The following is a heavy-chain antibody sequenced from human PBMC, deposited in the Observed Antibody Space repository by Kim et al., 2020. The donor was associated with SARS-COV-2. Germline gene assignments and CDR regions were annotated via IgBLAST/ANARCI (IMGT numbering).Heavy chain of an antibody. D-gene: IGHD3-22*01. Sequence: GGSLRLSCAASGLTFSSYELNWVRLAPRKGLEWVSYISRSGSTIYYADSVQGRFTISRDNAKNSLHLQMNSLRVEDTAHFYCARGSQFYDSSGYYFDYWGQRSLVTASS. CDR1: GLTFSSYE. CDR3: ARGSQFYDSSGYYFDY. J-gene: IGHJ4*02. V-gene: IGHV3-48*03. CDR2: ISRSGSTI.